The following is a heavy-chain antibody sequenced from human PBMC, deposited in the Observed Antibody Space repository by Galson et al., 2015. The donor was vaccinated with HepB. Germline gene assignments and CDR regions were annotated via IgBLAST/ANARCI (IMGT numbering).Heavy chain of an antibody. CDR1: GFTFSSYA. CDR3: AKIDDSSAQGLPAEYFQH. D-gene: IGHD3-22*01. V-gene: IGHV3-23*01. Sequence: SLRLSCAASGFTFSSYAMSWVRQAPGKGLEWVSAISGSGGSTYYADSVKGRFTISRDNSKNTLYLQMNSLRAEDTAVYYCAKIDDSSAQGLPAEYFQHWGQGTLVTVSS. J-gene: IGHJ1*01. CDR2: ISGSGGST.